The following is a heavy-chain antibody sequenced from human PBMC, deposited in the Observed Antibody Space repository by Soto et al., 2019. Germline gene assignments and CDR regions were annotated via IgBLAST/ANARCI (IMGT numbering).Heavy chain of an antibody. CDR1: GGTFSSYA. CDR3: ARASYYDSRGYLDY. Sequence: QVQLVQSGAEVKKPGSSVKVSCKASGGTFSSYAISWVRQAPGQGLEWMGGIIPIFGTAHYAQKFQGRVTITADESTSTAYMELSILSSEDTAVYYCARASYYDSRGYLDYWGQGTLVTVSS. J-gene: IGHJ4*02. CDR2: IIPIFGTA. D-gene: IGHD3-22*01. V-gene: IGHV1-69*01.